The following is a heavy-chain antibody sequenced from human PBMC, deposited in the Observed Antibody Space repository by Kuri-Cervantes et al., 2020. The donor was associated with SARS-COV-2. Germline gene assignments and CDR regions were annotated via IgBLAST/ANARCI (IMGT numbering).Heavy chain of an antibody. CDR1: GFTFSSYE. D-gene: IGHD3-22*01. CDR3: AREGYYDSSGYFDY. Sequence: GGSLRLSCAASGFTFSSYEMNWVRQAPGKGLEWVSYISSSGSTIYYADSVKGRFTISRDNAKNSLYLQMNSLRDEDTAVYYCAREGYYDSSGYFDYWGQGTLVTVSS. CDR2: ISSSGSTI. V-gene: IGHV3-48*03. J-gene: IGHJ4*02.